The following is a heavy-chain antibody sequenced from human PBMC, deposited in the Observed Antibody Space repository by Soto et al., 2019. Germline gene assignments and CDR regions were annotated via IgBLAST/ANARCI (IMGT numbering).Heavy chain of an antibody. CDR2: ISWNSGSI. J-gene: IGHJ6*03. CDR3: AKDVSDDYGDSNYMDV. D-gene: IGHD4-17*01. Sequence: GGSLRLSCAASGFTFDDYAMHWVRQAPGKGLEWVSGISWNSGSIGYADSVKGRFTISRDNAKNSLYLQMNSLRAEDTALYYCAKDVSDDYGDSNYMDVWGKGTTVTVSS. V-gene: IGHV3-9*01. CDR1: GFTFDDYA.